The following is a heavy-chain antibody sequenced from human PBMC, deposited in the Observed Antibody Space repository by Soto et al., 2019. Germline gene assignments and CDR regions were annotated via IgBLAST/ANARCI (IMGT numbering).Heavy chain of an antibody. CDR2: ISAYNGNT. CDR1: GYTFTGYA. J-gene: IGHJ5*02. CDR3: ARVVGALGHWFDP. Sequence: ASVKVSCKASGYTFTGYAMHWVRQAPGQRLEWMGRISAYNGNTNYAQKLQGRVTMTTDTSTSTAYMELRSLRSDDTAVYYCARVVGALGHWFDPWGQGTLVTVSS. V-gene: IGHV1-18*01. D-gene: IGHD1-26*01.